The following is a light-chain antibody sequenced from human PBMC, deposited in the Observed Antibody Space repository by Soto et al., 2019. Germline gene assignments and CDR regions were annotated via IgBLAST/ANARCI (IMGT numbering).Light chain of an antibody. Sequence: EIVMTQSPATLSVSPGERATLSCRASQSVNSNLAWYQQKPGQPPRLVIYGASTRATGIPARFSGIGSGTDFTLTISSLQSEDFAVYYCQQRSNWPGLTFGGGTKVEIK. CDR3: QQRSNWPGLT. CDR1: QSVNSN. J-gene: IGKJ4*01. V-gene: IGKV3-15*01. CDR2: GAS.